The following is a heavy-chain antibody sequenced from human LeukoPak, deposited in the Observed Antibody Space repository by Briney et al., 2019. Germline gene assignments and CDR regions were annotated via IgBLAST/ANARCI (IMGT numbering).Heavy chain of an antibody. D-gene: IGHD1-26*01. V-gene: IGHV3-30*04. Sequence: GGSLRLSCAASGFTFSSYAMHWVRQAPGKGLEWVAVISYDGSNKYYADSVKGRFTISRDNSKNTLYLQMNCLRAEDTAVYYCVRDGVGAPPFDYWGQGTLVTVSS. J-gene: IGHJ4*02. CDR2: ISYDGSNK. CDR3: VRDGVGAPPFDY. CDR1: GFTFSSYA.